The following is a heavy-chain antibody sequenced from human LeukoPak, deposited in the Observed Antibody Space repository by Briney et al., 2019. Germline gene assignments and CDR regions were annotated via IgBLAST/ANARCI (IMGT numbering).Heavy chain of an antibody. J-gene: IGHJ4*02. V-gene: IGHV4-34*01. CDR2: INHSGST. CDR1: GGSFSGYY. D-gene: IGHD2-8*02. CDR3: ARDWGWYPLDY. Sequence: KPSETLSLTCAVYGGSFSGYYWSWIRQPPGKGLEWIGEINHSGSTNYNPSLKSRVTISVDTSKNQFSLKLSSVTAADTAVYYCARDWGWYPLDYWGQGTLVTVSS.